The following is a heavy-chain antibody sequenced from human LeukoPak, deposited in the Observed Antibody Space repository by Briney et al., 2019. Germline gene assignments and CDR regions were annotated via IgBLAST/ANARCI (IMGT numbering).Heavy chain of an antibody. CDR1: GGSISSGSYY. CDR3: ARGLYDFWSGYYDDYYYMDV. D-gene: IGHD3-3*01. CDR2: IYTSGST. Sequence: SQTLSLTCTVSGGSISSGSYYWSWIRQPAGKGLEWIGRIYTSGSTNYNPSLKSRVTISVDTSKNQFSLKLSSVTAAGTAVYYCARGLYDFWSGYYDDYYYMDVWGKGTTVTVSS. V-gene: IGHV4-61*02. J-gene: IGHJ6*03.